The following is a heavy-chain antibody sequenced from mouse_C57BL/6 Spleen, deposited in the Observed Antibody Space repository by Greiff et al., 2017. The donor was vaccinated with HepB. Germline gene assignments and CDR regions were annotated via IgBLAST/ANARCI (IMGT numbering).Heavy chain of an antibody. CDR3: AREGYYGSSYSLAWFAY. CDR2: INPSNGGT. Sequence: QVQLKQPGTELVKPGASVKLSCKASGYTFTSYWMHWVKQRPGQGLEWIGNINPSNGGTNYNEKFKSKATLTVDKSSSTAYMQLSSLTSEDSAVYYCAREGYYGSSYSLAWFAYWGQGTLVTVSA. J-gene: IGHJ3*01. D-gene: IGHD1-1*01. CDR1: GYTFTSYW. V-gene: IGHV1-53*01.